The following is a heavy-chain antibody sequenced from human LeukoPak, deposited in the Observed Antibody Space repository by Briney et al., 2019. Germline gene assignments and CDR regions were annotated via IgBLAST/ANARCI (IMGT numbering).Heavy chain of an antibody. V-gene: IGHV3-30*04. J-gene: IGHJ6*04. CDR1: GFTFSSYA. D-gene: IGHD1/OR15-1a*01. Sequence: GGSLRLSCAASGFTFSSYAMHWVRQAPGKGLGWVAVISYDGSNKYYADSVKGRFTISRDNSKNTLYLQMNSLRAEDTAVYYCARDWNNWINYYYYGMDVWGKGTTVTVSS. CDR3: ARDWNNWINYYYYGMDV. CDR2: ISYDGSNK.